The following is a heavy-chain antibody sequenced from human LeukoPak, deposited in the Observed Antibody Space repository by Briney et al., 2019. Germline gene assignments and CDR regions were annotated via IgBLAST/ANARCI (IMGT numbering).Heavy chain of an antibody. CDR2: IYTSGST. CDR1: GDSISSGSYY. Sequence: PSETLSLTCTVSGDSISSGSYYWSWIRQPAGKGLEWIGRIYTSGSTNYNPSLKSRVTISVDTSKNQFSLKLSPVIAADTAVYYCARVGVDYSGNIIKYYFDYWGQGTLVTVSS. CDR3: ARVGVDYSGNIIKYYFDY. V-gene: IGHV4-61*02. J-gene: IGHJ4*02. D-gene: IGHD4-23*01.